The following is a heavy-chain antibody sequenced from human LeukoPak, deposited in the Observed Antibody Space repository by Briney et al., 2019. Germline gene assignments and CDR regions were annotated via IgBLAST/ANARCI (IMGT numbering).Heavy chain of an antibody. CDR2: IKEDGSDK. CDR1: GFTFSSYR. Sequence: GGSLRLSCAASGFTFSSYRMNWVRQAPGKGLEWVAHIKEDGSDKYHVDSVKGRFTISRDNAKNSLYLQMNSLRAEDTAVYYCARDRRELLFDFWGQGTLVTVSS. V-gene: IGHV3-7*01. D-gene: IGHD1-26*01. CDR3: ARDRRELLFDF. J-gene: IGHJ4*02.